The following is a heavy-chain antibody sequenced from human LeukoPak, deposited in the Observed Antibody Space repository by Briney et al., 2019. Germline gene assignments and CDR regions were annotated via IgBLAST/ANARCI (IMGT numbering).Heavy chain of an antibody. J-gene: IGHJ5*02. V-gene: IGHV1-69*01. CDR3: ASDGRWDYGSGNWFDP. D-gene: IGHD3-10*01. CDR1: GGTFSSYA. Sequence: SVKVSCKASGGTFSSYAISWVRQAPGQGLEWMGGIIPIFGTANYAQKFQGRVTITADESTSTAYMELSSLRSEDTAVYYCASDGRWDYGSGNWFDPWGQGTLVTVSS. CDR2: IIPIFGTA.